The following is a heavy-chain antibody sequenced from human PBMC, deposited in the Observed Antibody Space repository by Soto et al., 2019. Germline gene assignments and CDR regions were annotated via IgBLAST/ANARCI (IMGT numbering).Heavy chain of an antibody. CDR3: ARTMTTLVTRTYYCSMDV. V-gene: IGHV3-23*01. J-gene: IGHJ6*02. CDR1: GFTFSANA. Sequence: PGGSLRLSCAASGFTFSANAMSWVRQAPGKGLEWVSAISGTGGSTYYANSVKGRFTISRDNSKNTLYLQMNSLRAEDAAVYYCARTMTTLVTRTYYCSMDVRGQGTTVTVSS. D-gene: IGHD3-16*01. CDR2: ISGTGGST.